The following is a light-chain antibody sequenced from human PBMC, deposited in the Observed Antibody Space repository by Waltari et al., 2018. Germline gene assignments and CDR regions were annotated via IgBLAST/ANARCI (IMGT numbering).Light chain of an antibody. CDR1: NIGGKT. J-gene: IGLJ1*01. V-gene: IGLV3-21*02. CDR3: QVWEGSSDHYV. CDR2: DDS. Sequence: SYVLTQPASVSVAPGQTARITCEGNNIGGKTVQWYQLRPGQAPVLVVHDDSDRPSGIPERFSGSNSGNTATLTISGVEVGDEGDYYCQVWEGSSDHYVFGTGTAVSV.